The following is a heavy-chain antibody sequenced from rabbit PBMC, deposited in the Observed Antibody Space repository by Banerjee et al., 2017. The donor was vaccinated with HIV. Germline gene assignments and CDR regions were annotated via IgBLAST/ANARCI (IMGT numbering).Heavy chain of an antibody. Sequence: QQQLEESGGGLVTPGGTLTLTCTASGFTISSYHMGWVRQAPGKRPEWIACIYTGDGSTDYASWAKGRFTISKTSSTVDLKMTSLTAADTATYFCTKGGASRGDGMNLWGPGTLVTVS. CDR1: GFTISSYH. CDR3: TKGGASRGDGMNL. D-gene: IGHD3-1*01. J-gene: IGHJ4*01. V-gene: IGHV1S42*01. CDR2: IYTGDGST.